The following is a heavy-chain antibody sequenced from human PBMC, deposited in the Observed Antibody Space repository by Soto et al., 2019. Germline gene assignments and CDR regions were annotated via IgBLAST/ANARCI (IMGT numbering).Heavy chain of an antibody. CDR2: ISAYNGNT. CDR1: GYTFTSDG. CDR3: ARGWDASYYYDSSGYYPPGY. V-gene: IGHV1-18*01. J-gene: IGHJ4*02. Sequence: RASVKVSCKASGYTFTSDGISWGRQAPGQGLEWMGWISAYNGNTNYAQKLQGRVTMTTDTSTSTAYMELRSLRSDDTAVYYRARGWDASYYYDSSGYYPPGYWGQGSLVTVSS. D-gene: IGHD3-22*01.